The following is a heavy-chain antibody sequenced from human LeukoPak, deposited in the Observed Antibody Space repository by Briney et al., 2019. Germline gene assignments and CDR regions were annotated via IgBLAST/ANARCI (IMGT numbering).Heavy chain of an antibody. CDR1: GYTFTGYY. V-gene: IGHV1-2*02. J-gene: IGHJ4*02. CDR3: ARDQQPKKYYYDSSGSSAY. Sequence: ASVKVSCKASGYTFTGYYLHWVRQAPGQGLEWMGWINPNSGGTNYAQKFQGRVTMTRDTSISTAYMELSRLRSDDTAVYYCARDQQPKKYYYDSSGSSAYWGQGTLVTVSS. CDR2: INPNSGGT. D-gene: IGHD3-22*01.